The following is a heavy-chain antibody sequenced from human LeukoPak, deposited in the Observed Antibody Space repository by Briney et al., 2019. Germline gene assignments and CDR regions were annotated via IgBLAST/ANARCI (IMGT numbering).Heavy chain of an antibody. D-gene: IGHD3-16*01. J-gene: IGHJ4*02. V-gene: IGHV3-7*04. CDR3: ARGQGLGGY. CDR1: GFTFRSYA. CDR2: INQDGSET. Sequence: PGGSLRLSCAASGFTFRSYAMTWVRQPPGKGLEWVANINQDGSETSYVDSVKGRFTISGDNAKNSLYLQLNNLRAEDTAVYYCARGQGLGGYWGQGTLVTVSS.